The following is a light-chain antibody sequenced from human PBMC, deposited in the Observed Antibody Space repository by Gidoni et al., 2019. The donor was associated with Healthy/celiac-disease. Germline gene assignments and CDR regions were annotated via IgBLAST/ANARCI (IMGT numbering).Light chain of an antibody. CDR3: QQYGSALMYT. CDR1: QSVRS. Sequence: EIVLTQSPGTLSLSPGERATLSCRASQSVRSRLLIYGASSRATGIPDRFSGSGSGTDFTLTISRLEPEDFAVYYCQQYGSALMYTFGQGTKLEIK. V-gene: IGKV3-20*01. J-gene: IGKJ2*01. CDR2: GAS.